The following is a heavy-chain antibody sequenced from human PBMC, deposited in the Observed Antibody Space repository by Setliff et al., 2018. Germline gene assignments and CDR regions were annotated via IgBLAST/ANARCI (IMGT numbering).Heavy chain of an antibody. J-gene: IGHJ3*02. Sequence: PSETLSLTCTVSGGSISSYYWSWFRQSPGKGLEWIGYMYYSGITNYNPILQSRVTVSIDTSNNQFSLKLNSVSTADMAVYYRARGRGSTWPYVDAFDMWGQGTMVTVSS. CDR1: GGSISSYY. D-gene: IGHD6-13*01. CDR3: ARGRGSTWPYVDAFDM. V-gene: IGHV4-59*01. CDR2: MYYSGIT.